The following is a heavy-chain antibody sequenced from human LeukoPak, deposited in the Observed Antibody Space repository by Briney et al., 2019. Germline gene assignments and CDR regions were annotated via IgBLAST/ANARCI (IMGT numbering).Heavy chain of an antibody. Sequence: GASVKVSCKASGGTFSSYAISWVRQAPGQGLEWMGGIIPIFGTANYAQKFQGRVTITADESTSTAYMELSSLRSEDTAVYYCARPYGYSSGFDAFDIWGQGTMVTVSS. J-gene: IGHJ3*02. CDR2: IIPIFGTA. D-gene: IGHD6-19*01. V-gene: IGHV1-69*13. CDR3: ARPYGYSSGFDAFDI. CDR1: GGTFSSYA.